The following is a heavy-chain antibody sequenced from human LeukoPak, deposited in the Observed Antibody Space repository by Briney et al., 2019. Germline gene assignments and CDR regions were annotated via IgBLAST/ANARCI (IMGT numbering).Heavy chain of an antibody. Sequence: SETLSLTCNVSGDSISRSRHFWAWIRQFPGRGLEWIGYIYNSGSTYYNPSLKSRVTISVDTSKNQFSLRLSSVTAADTAVYYCARRATYLWLGVDYWGQGTLVTVSS. CDR3: ARRATYLWLGVDY. J-gene: IGHJ4*02. D-gene: IGHD3-10*01. CDR1: GDSISRSRHF. CDR2: IYNSGST. V-gene: IGHV4-39*07.